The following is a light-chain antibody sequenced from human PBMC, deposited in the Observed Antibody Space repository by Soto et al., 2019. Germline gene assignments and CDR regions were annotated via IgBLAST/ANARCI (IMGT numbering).Light chain of an antibody. CDR1: QSVSTRY. CDR3: HQFGSSPLAFT. CDR2: GAS. V-gene: IGKV3-20*01. J-gene: IGKJ2*01. Sequence: ESMLTQSPGTLSLSPGERATLSCRASQSVSTRYFAWYQQKPGQAPRILIYGASIRAAGIPDRFSGSWSGTDFTLTISRLEPEDVAVYYCHQFGSSPLAFTFGQGNKREI.